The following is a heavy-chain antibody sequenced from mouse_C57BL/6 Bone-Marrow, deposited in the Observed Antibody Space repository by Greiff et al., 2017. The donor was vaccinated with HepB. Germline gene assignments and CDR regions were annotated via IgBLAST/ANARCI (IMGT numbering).Heavy chain of an antibody. CDR1: EYEFPSHD. V-gene: IGHV5-2*01. J-gene: IGHJ4*01. D-gene: IGHD1-1*01. CDR3: ARLAITTVVGDYAMDY. Sequence: EVKVVESGGGLVQPGESLKLSCESNEYEFPSHDMSWVRKTPEKRLELVAAINSDGGSTYYPDTMERRFIISRDNTKKTLYLQMSSLRSEDTALYYCARLAITTVVGDYAMDYWGQGTSVTVSS. CDR2: INSDGGST.